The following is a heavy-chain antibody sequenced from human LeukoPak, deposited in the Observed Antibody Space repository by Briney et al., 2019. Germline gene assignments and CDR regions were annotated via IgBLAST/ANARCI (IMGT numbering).Heavy chain of an antibody. CDR2: IYYSGST. CDR3: ARGLGESGYDGPEMGWSWYFDL. D-gene: IGHD5-12*01. CDR1: GGSISSSSYY. Sequence: LSETLSLTCTVSGGSISSSSYYWGWIRQPPGKGLEWIGSIYYSGSTYYNPSLKSRVTISVDTSKNQFSLKLSSVTAADTAVYYCARGLGESGYDGPEMGWSWYFDLWGRGTLVTVSS. V-gene: IGHV4-39*07. J-gene: IGHJ2*01.